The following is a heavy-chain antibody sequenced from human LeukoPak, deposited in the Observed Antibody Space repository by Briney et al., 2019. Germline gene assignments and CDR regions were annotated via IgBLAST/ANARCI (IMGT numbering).Heavy chain of an antibody. CDR1: GFTFSDYY. Sequence: GGSLRLSCAASGFTFSDYYMSWIRQAPGKGLEWVSYISSSGSTIYYADSVKGRFTISRDNAKNSLYLQMNSLRAEDTAVYYCVRDQGLEWLLSNYWYFDLWGRGTLVTVSS. D-gene: IGHD3-3*01. V-gene: IGHV3-11*01. CDR3: VRDQGLEWLLSNYWYFDL. J-gene: IGHJ2*01. CDR2: ISSSGSTI.